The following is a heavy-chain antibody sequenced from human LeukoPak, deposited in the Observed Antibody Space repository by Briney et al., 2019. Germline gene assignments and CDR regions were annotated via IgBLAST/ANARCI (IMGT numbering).Heavy chain of an antibody. Sequence: GGSLRLSCAASGFTFSRHGMQWVRQAPGKGLEWVAAVSYDESNNYYADCVKGRFTISRDNSKNTLFLQMNSLRAEDTAVYYCAKDLGVIIVPYAIDYYGLDVWGQGTKVTVSS. J-gene: IGHJ6*02. CDR3: AKDLGVIIVPYAIDYYGLDV. CDR2: VSYDESNN. D-gene: IGHD2-2*01. V-gene: IGHV3-30*18. CDR1: GFTFSRHG.